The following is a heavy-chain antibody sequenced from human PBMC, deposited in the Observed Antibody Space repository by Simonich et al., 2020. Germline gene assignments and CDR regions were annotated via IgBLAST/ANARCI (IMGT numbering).Heavy chain of an antibody. CDR1: GYTFTGYY. CDR2: IKPTIGRT. Sequence: QVQLVQSGAEVKKPGASVKVSCKASGYTFTGYYMHWVRQAPGKGLGGRGRIKPTIGRTKYAQKFQGRVTMTRDTSISTAYMELSRLRSDDTAVDYCARELKGVPVGWGSQIDIWGQGTMVTVSS. D-gene: IGHD6-19*01. V-gene: IGHV1-2*06. CDR3: ARELKGVPVGWGSQIDI. J-gene: IGHJ3*02.